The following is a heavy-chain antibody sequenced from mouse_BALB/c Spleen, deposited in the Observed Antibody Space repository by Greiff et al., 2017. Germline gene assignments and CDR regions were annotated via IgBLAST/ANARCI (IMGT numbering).Heavy chain of an antibody. Sequence: DVKLVESGGGLVQPGGSRKLSCAASGFTFSSFGMHWVRQAPEKGLEWVAYISSGSSTIYYADTVKGRFTISRDNPKNTLFLQMTSLRSEDTAMYYCARGWDRAYFDYWGQGTTLTVSS. CDR2: ISSGSSTI. CDR3: ARGWDRAYFDY. V-gene: IGHV5-17*02. J-gene: IGHJ2*01. CDR1: GFTFSSFG. D-gene: IGHD4-1*01.